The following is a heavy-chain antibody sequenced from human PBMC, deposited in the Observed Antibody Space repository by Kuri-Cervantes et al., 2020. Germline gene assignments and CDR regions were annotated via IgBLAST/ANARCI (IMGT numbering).Heavy chain of an antibody. J-gene: IGHJ3*02. CDR2: IYWDDDK. CDR1: GFSLSTSGVG. V-gene: IGHV2-5*02. CDR3: AQQLGVDAFDI. D-gene: IGHD3-16*01. Sequence: SGPTLVKPTQTLTLTCAFSGFSLSTSGVGVGWIRQPPGKALEWLALIYWDDDKRYSPSLKSRLTITKDTSKSLVVLTMTNMDPVATATYYCAQQLGVDAFDIWGQGTMVTVSS.